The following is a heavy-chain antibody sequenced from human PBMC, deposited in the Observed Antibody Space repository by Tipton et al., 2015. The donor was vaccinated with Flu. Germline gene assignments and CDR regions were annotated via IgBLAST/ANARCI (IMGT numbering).Heavy chain of an antibody. V-gene: IGHV4-31*03. J-gene: IGHJ2*01. CDR2: IYYSGST. D-gene: IGHD3-10*01. CDR1: GGSISSGGYY. Sequence: TLSLTCTVSGGSISSGGYYWSWFRQHPGKGLEWIGYIYYSGSTYYNPSLKSRVTISVDTSKNQFSLKLSSVTAADTAVYYCARGGRYSYGSGSPQKHVYVDLWGRGTLVTVSS. CDR3: ARGGRYSYGSGSPQKHVYVDL.